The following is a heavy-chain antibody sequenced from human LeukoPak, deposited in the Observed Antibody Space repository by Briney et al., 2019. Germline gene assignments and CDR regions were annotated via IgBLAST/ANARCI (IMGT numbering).Heavy chain of an antibody. CDR1: GFTFSTYA. V-gene: IGHV3-23*01. D-gene: IGHD6-13*01. CDR2: VSGSGGST. J-gene: IGHJ4*02. CDR3: AKGEPDSSRWDGYFGY. Sequence: PGGSLRLSCAASGFTFSTYALSWVRQAPGKGPEWVSAVSGSGGSTFYADSVKGRFTISRDNSKNTLYLQMNSLRAEDTAVYYCAKGEPDSSRWDGYFGYWGQGTLVTVSS.